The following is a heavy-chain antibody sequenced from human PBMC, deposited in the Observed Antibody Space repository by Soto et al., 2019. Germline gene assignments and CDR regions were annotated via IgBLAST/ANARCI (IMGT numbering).Heavy chain of an antibody. CDR1: VFTFSGYG. CDR3: SRCPLAPACSTYYYYYMYV. D-gene: IGHD3-10*02. Sequence: GGSLRVSCAASVFTFSGYGMHWVRQAPGKGLEWVAVIWYDGSNKYYADSVKGRFTISRDNSKNTLYLQMNSLRAEDTAVYYCSRCPLAPACSTYYYYYMYVWGQGTTVTVSS. CDR2: IWYDGSNK. V-gene: IGHV3-33*01. J-gene: IGHJ6*02.